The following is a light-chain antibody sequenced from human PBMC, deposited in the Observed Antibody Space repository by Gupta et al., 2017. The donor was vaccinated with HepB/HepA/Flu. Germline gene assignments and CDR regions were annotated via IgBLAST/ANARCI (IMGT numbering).Light chain of an antibody. Sequence: IMMTQSPLSLLVTPGEQASISCRSSQSLLHSNGYYYLDWYVQKPGQSPQILIYLGSNRASGVPDKFSGSGSGTDFTLKISRVEAEDVGVYYCMQALQTPLYTFGQGTKLEIK. CDR3: MQALQTPLYT. CDR1: QSLLHSNGYYY. J-gene: IGKJ2*01. V-gene: IGKV2-28*01. CDR2: LGS.